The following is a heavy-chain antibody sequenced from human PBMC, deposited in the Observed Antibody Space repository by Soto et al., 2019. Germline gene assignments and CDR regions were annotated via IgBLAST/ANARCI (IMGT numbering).Heavy chain of an antibody. Sequence: GGSLRLSCATSVLTFINYAMSWVRQAPGGGLEWVSSMSGSSSTTYYADSVKGRFTISRDRSKNTLYLQMSSLRAEDTALYYCAKNQERELPRVIDFWGQGTLVTVSS. V-gene: IGHV3-23*01. CDR2: MSGSSSTT. CDR1: VLTFINYA. J-gene: IGHJ4*02. D-gene: IGHD1-7*01. CDR3: AKNQERELPRVIDF.